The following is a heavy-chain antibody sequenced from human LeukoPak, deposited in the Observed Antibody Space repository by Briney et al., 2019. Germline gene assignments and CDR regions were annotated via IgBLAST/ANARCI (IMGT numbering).Heavy chain of an antibody. Sequence: GGSLRLSCEASEFTFSNYGMHWVRQAPGKGLEWLAVISNDGSSRQYRDSVKGRFTVSRDNSKNTLYLQMNSLRAVDTAVYYCAKDSNREFDYWGQGTLVTVSS. CDR2: ISNDGSSR. CDR1: EFTFSNYG. CDR3: AKDSNREFDY. V-gene: IGHV3-30*18. J-gene: IGHJ4*02. D-gene: IGHD1/OR15-1a*01.